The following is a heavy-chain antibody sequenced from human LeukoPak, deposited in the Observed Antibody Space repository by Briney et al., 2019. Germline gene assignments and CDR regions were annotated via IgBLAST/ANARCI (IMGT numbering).Heavy chain of an antibody. D-gene: IGHD2-2*02. J-gene: IGHJ5*02. CDR3: ARTPEYCSSTSCYTAYYNWFDP. CDR2: MNPNSGNT. Sequence: ASVKVSCKASGYAFTSYDINWVRQATGQGLEWMGWMNPNSGNTGYAQKFQGRVTMTRNTSISTAYMELSSLRSEDTAVYYCARTPEYCSSTSCYTAYYNWFDPWGQGTLVTVSS. V-gene: IGHV1-8*01. CDR1: GYAFTSYD.